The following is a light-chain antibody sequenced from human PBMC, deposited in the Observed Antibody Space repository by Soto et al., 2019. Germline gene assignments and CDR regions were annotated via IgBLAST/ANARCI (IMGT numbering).Light chain of an antibody. Sequence: EIVLTQSPGTLSLSPGERATLSCRASQSVSSSYLAWYQQKPGQAPRLLIYGASSRATGIPDRFSGNGSGTDFTLTIRRLEPEDFAVYYCQQYGSSPPYTFGQGTKLEIK. CDR1: QSVSSSY. CDR2: GAS. J-gene: IGKJ2*01. V-gene: IGKV3-20*01. CDR3: QQYGSSPPYT.